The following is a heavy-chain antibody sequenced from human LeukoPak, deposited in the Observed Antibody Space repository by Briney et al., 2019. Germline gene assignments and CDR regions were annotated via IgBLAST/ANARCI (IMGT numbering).Heavy chain of an antibody. CDR2: IYYSGST. V-gene: IGHV4-39*07. CDR3: ASTILGVVTISSWGAFDI. J-gene: IGHJ3*02. D-gene: IGHD3-3*01. Sequence: SETLSLTCTVSGGSISSSSYYWGWIRQPPGKGLEWFGSIYYSGSTYYNPSLKSRVTISVDTSKNQFSLKLSSVTAADTAVYYCASTILGVVTISSWGAFDIWGQGTMVTVSS. CDR1: GGSISSSSYY.